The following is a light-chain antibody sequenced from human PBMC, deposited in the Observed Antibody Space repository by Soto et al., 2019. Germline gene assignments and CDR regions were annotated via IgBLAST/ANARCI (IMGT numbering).Light chain of an antibody. CDR2: GES. CDR1: QSVTSTS. V-gene: IGKV3D-20*02. J-gene: IGKJ5*01. Sequence: EIVLTQSPGTLSLSPGERATLSCRASQSVTSTSLAWYQQKPGQAPRLLMYGESTRATGIPARFSGSGSGTDFTLTISSLEPEDFAVYYCQQHSNWITFGQGTRLEIK. CDR3: QQHSNWIT.